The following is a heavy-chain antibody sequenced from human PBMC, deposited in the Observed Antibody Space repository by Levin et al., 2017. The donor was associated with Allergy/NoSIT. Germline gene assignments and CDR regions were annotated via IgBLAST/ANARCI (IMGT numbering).Heavy chain of an antibody. CDR1: GLTFSRYA. D-gene: IGHD2-15*01. CDR2: ISGSGEST. J-gene: IGHJ2*01. V-gene: IGHV3-23*01. CDR3: AKDSLHEEVSANFWYFDL. Sequence: GGSLRLSCAASGLTFSRYAVNWVRRAPGKGLEWVSVISGSGESTYYADSVKGRFTISRDNSKNTVFLQMNSLRVEDTDIYYCAKDSLHEEVSANFWYFDLWGRGTQVTVSS.